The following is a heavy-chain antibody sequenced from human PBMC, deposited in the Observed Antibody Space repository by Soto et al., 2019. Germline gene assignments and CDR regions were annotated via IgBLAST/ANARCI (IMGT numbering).Heavy chain of an antibody. J-gene: IGHJ4*02. CDR3: AKEKEAVGRPLFDR. D-gene: IGHD6-13*01. V-gene: IGHV4-31*03. CDR2: ISHSGST. Sequence: PSETLSLTCTASGGSISSAAYYWSWIRQHPGKGLEWIGYISHSGSTYYNPSLKSRVIISVDTSKNQFSLSLTSVTAADTAVYHCAKEKEAVGRPLFDRWGQGTQVTVSS. CDR1: GGSISSAAYY.